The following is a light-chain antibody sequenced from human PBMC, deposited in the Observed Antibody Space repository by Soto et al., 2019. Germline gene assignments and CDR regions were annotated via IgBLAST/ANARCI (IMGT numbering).Light chain of an antibody. Sequence: QLVLTQPPSASGTPGQRVTISCSGSSSNIGHNAVNWYQQLPGTAPKLLIYSDNQRPSGVPDRFSGSKSGTSASLAISGLQSEDEADYNCAAWDDRLNGLVFGGGTKVTVL. CDR2: SDN. CDR3: AAWDDRLNGLV. V-gene: IGLV1-44*01. J-gene: IGLJ2*01. CDR1: SSNIGHNA.